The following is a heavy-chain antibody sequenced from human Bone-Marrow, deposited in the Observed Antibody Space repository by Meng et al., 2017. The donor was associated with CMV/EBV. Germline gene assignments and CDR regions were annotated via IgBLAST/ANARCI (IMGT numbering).Heavy chain of an antibody. J-gene: IGHJ1*01. CDR2: IRYDGTNK. CDR3: ANLAPWN. D-gene: IGHD3-3*01. Sequence: GESLKISCTASGFTFSNYGFHWVHQAPGKGLEGVAFIRYDGTNKFYADSVKDRFTISRDNSKNTLYLEMSRLRTEDTAVYYCANLAPWNWGQGTLVTVSS. V-gene: IGHV3-30*02. CDR1: GFTFSNYG.